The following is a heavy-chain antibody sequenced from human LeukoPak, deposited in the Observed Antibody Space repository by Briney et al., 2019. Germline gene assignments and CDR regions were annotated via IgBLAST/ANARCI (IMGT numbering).Heavy chain of an antibody. CDR2: ISGSGGST. CDR1: GFTFSSYS. V-gene: IGHV3-23*01. Sequence: PGGSLRLSCTASGFTFSSYSLNWVRQAPGKGLEWVSAISGSGGSTYYADSVKGRFTISRDNSKNTLYLQMNSLRAEDTAIYYCAKGDDGSYYKYYFDYWGQGTLVTVSS. CDR3: AKGDDGSYYKYYFDY. D-gene: IGHD3-10*01. J-gene: IGHJ4*02.